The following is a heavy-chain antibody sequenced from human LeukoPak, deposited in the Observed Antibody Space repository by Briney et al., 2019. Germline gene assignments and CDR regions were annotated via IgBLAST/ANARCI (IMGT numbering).Heavy chain of an antibody. CDR3: ARGEVVTASLPDYFYYYMDV. CDR2: IYSGGST. V-gene: IGHV3-53*01. CDR1: GFSISSNY. J-gene: IGHJ6*03. Sequence: PGGSLRLSCAASGFSISSNYMSWVRQAPGKGLEWVSVIYSGGSTYYADSVKGRFTISRDNSKNTLYLQMNSLRAEDTAVYYCARGEVVTASLPDYFYYYMDVWGKGTTVTISS. D-gene: IGHD2-21*02.